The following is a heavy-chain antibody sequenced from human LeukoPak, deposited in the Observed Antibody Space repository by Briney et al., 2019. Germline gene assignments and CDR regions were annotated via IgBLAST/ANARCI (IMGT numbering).Heavy chain of an antibody. Sequence: ASVTVSCKVSGYTLPELSMHWVRPAPGKGREWMGGFDPEDGETIYAQKFQGRVTMTEDTSPDTAYMELSSLRSEDTAVYYCATSSQPLDSGSYSRWFDPWGQGTLVTVSS. CDR1: GYTLPELS. D-gene: IGHD1-26*01. CDR3: ATSSQPLDSGSYSRWFDP. CDR2: FDPEDGET. J-gene: IGHJ5*02. V-gene: IGHV1-24*01.